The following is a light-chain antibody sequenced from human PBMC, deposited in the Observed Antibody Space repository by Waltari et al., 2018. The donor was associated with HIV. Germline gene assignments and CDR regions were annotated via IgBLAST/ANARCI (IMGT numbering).Light chain of an antibody. CDR3: QQYYGVPLT. Sequence: DIQMTQSPSSLSASIGDTVTLPCRASQDISNSVSWFQLQPGKAPKLLVHGAFILQRGVPSRFSGSGSGTDYTLTITGLQAEDFATYFCQQYYGVPLTFGGGTRVDI. CDR2: GAF. V-gene: IGKV1-NL1*01. CDR1: QDISNS. J-gene: IGKJ4*01.